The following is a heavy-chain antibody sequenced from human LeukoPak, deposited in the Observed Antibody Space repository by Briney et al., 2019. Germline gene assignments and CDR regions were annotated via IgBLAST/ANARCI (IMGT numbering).Heavy chain of an antibody. CDR3: AKRTRSSGTSYYFDY. D-gene: IGHD6-19*01. CDR2: ISGSGGST. J-gene: IGHJ4*02. CDR1: GFTFSSYA. Sequence: GGSLRLSCAASGFTFSSYAMSWVRQAPGKGLEWVSAISGSGGSTYYADPVKGRFTISRDNSKNTLYLQMNSLRAEDTAVYYCAKRTRSSGTSYYFDYWGQGTLVTVSS. V-gene: IGHV3-23*01.